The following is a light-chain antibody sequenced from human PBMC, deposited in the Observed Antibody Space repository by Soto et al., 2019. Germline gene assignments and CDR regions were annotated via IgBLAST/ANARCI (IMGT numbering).Light chain of an antibody. J-gene: IGKJ5*01. CDR3: QQRSNRLPIT. CDR2: DAS. Sequence: EIVLTQSPGTLSLSPGERATLSCRASQSVSSNLAWYQQKPGQAPRLLIYDASSRAPGVPARFSGSGSGTDFTLTISSLEPEDFAVYYCQQRSNRLPITFGQGTRLGI. V-gene: IGKV3-11*01. CDR1: QSVSSN.